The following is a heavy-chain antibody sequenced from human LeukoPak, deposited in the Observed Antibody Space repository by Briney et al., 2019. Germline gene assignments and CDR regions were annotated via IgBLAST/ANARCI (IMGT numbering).Heavy chain of an antibody. Sequence: GASVKVSCKASGGTFSSYAISWVRRAPGQGLEWMGGIIPIFGTANYAQKFQGRVTITTDESTSTAYMELSSLRSEDTAVYYCARGEVTTWWSALGFDYWGQGTLVTVSS. CDR2: IIPIFGTA. CDR3: ARGEVTTWWSALGFDY. D-gene: IGHD4-17*01. J-gene: IGHJ4*02. V-gene: IGHV1-69*05. CDR1: GGTFSSYA.